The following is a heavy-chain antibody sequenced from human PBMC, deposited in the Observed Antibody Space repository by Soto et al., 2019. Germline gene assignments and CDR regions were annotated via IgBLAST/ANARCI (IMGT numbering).Heavy chain of an antibody. V-gene: IGHV1-69*12. Sequence: QVQLVQSGAEVNKPGSSVKVYCKASGGTFSSYAISWVRQAPGQGLEWMGGIIPIFGTANYAQKFQGRVTITADESTSTAYMELSSLRSEDTAVYYCASLKYAYRVWFDPWGQGTLVTVSS. J-gene: IGHJ5*02. CDR3: ASLKYAYRVWFDP. D-gene: IGHD2-2*01. CDR2: IIPIFGTA. CDR1: GGTFSSYA.